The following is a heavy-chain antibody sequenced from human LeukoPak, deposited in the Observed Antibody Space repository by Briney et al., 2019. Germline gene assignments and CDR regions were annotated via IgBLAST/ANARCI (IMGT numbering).Heavy chain of an antibody. Sequence: VASVKVSCKASGYIFTGYYMHWVRQAPGQGLEWMGWINPNSGGTNYAQKFQGRVTMTRDTSISTAYMELSRLRSDDTAVYYCASGGVYYDSSGYFDYWGQGTLVTVSS. CDR3: ASGGVYYDSSGYFDY. J-gene: IGHJ4*02. D-gene: IGHD3-22*01. V-gene: IGHV1-2*02. CDR1: GYIFTGYY. CDR2: INPNSGGT.